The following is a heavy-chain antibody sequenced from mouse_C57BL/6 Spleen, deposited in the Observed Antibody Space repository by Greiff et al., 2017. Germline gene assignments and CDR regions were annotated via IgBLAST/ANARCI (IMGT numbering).Heavy chain of an antibody. CDR1: GYSITSGYY. Sequence: EVQLVESGPGLVKPSQSLSLTCSVTGYSITSGYYWNWIRQFPGNKLEWMGYISYDGSNNYNPSLKNRISITRDTSKNQCFLKLNSVTTEDTATYYCARTSYGNPDYWGQGTTLTVSS. V-gene: IGHV3-6*01. CDR2: ISYDGSN. J-gene: IGHJ2*01. D-gene: IGHD2-1*01. CDR3: ARTSYGNPDY.